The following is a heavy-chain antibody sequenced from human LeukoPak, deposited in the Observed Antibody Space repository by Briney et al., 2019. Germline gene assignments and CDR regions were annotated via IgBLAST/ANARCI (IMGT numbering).Heavy chain of an antibody. CDR3: ARELMQQLVSEDYYGMDV. V-gene: IGHV4-61*01. Sequence: PSETLSLTCTVSGGSISSRSYYWSWIRQPPGKGLEWIGYIYYSGSTNYNPSLKSRVTISVDTSKNQFSLMLRSVTAADTAVYYCARELMQQLVSEDYYGMDVWGQGTTVTVSS. CDR1: GGSISSRSYY. D-gene: IGHD6-13*01. J-gene: IGHJ6*02. CDR2: IYYSGST.